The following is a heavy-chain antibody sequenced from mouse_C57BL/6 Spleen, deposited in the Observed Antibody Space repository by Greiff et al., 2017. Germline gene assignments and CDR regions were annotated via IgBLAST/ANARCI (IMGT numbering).Heavy chain of an antibody. D-gene: IGHD2-3*01. Sequence: QVQLQQPGAELVKPGASVKLSCKASGYTFTSYWMQWVKQRPGQGLEWIGEIDPSDSYTNYNQKFKGKATLTVDTSSSTAYMQLSSLTSEDSAVYYCARSYDGYYGYFDVGGTGTTVTVSS. J-gene: IGHJ1*03. CDR1: GYTFTSYW. CDR3: ARSYDGYYGYFDV. V-gene: IGHV1-50*01. CDR2: IDPSDSYT.